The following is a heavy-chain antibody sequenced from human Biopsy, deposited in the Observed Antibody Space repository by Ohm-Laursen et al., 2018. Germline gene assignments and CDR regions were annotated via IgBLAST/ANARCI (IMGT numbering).Heavy chain of an antibody. CDR2: ISWDSGRI. V-gene: IGHV3-9*01. CDR1: GFIFDDYA. J-gene: IGHJ4*02. Sequence: SLRLSCAASGFIFDDYAMHWVRQAPGKGLEWVSGISWDSGRIDYVDSVKGRFTISRDNAKNSLYLQMNSLRAEDTAVYYCARAYPPPGRRLVVVAGDFDCWGQGTRVTVSS. D-gene: IGHD2-15*01. CDR3: ARAYPPPGRRLVVVAGDFDC.